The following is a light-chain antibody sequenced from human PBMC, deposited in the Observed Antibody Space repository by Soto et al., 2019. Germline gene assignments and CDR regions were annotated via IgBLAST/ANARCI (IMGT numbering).Light chain of an antibody. V-gene: IGKV3-11*01. CDR1: QSVSRY. J-gene: IGKJ2*01. CDR3: QQRSNWHT. CDR2: DAS. Sequence: EIVLPQSPATLSLSPGERATLSCRASQSVSRYLAWYQQKPGQAPRLLIYDASNRATGSPARFSGSGSGTDFTHTISRLEPADFAVYYCQQRSNWHTFGQGTKLAIK.